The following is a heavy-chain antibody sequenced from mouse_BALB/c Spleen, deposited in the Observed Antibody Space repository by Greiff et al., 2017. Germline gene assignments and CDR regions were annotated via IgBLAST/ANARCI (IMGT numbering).Heavy chain of an antibody. CDR1: GYSITSGYY. CDR2: ISYDGSN. CDR3: ARDDYRHAMDY. J-gene: IGHJ4*01. Sequence: EVQRVESGPGLVKPSQSLSLTCSVTGYSITSGYYWNWIRQFPGNKLEWMGYISYDGSNNYNPSLKNRISITRDTSKNQFFLKLNSVTTEDTATYYCARDDYRHAMDYWGQGTSVTVSS. D-gene: IGHD2-14*01. V-gene: IGHV3-6*02.